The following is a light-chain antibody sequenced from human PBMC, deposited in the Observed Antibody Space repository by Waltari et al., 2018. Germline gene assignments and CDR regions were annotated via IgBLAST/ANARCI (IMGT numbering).Light chain of an antibody. Sequence: EGVLTQSPATLSLTPGERATLSCRASQSVSYYLAWYQQKPGQAPRPLIYAASNRATGIPARFSGSGSGTDFTLTISSLEPEDFAVYYCPQRTNWPLTFGGGTKVEI. J-gene: IGKJ4*01. V-gene: IGKV3-11*01. CDR1: QSVSYY. CDR2: AAS. CDR3: PQRTNWPLT.